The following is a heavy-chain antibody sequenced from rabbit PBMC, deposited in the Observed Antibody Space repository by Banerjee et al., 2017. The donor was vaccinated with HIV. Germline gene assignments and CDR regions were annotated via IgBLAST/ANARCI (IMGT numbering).Heavy chain of an antibody. Sequence: EQLEESGGGLVKPEGSLTLTCKASGVSFSDKDVMCWVRQAPGKGLEWIACIDAGSSGFTYFASWAKGRFTISRTSSTTVTLQMASLTVADTATYFCARAGEGGDGYLNLWGPGTLVTVS. CDR2: IDAGSSGFT. V-gene: IGHV1S45*01. CDR3: ARAGEGGDGYLNL. J-gene: IGHJ4*01. D-gene: IGHD5-1*01. CDR1: GVSFSDKDV.